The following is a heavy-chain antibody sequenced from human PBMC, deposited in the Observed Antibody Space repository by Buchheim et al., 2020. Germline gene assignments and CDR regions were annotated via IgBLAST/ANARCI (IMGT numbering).Heavy chain of an antibody. CDR1: GFTFSSYG. D-gene: IGHD3-9*01. V-gene: IGHV3-30*03. CDR2: ISYDGSIK. Sequence: QVQLVESGGGVVQPGRSLRLSCAASGFTFSSYGMHWVRQAPGKGLEWVAVISYDGSIKYYADSVKGLFTISRDISNTTLFLQMNSLRAEDTAVYYCATGTPDYDILTGYLFHWGQGTL. CDR3: ATGTPDYDILTGYLFH. J-gene: IGHJ4*02.